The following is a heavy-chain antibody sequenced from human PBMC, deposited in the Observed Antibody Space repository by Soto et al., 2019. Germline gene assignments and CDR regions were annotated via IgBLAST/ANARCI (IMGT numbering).Heavy chain of an antibody. Sequence: EVQLVESGGGLVKPGGSLRLSCAASGFTFSNAWMNWVRQAPGKGLEWVGRIKSKTAGGTTDDAAPVKGRFSISRDDSENMLYLQMNSLKSEDTAVYYCSYSNHDPWDDYWGQGTLVTVSS. CDR3: SYSNHDPWDDY. V-gene: IGHV3-15*07. J-gene: IGHJ4*02. D-gene: IGHD4-4*01. CDR2: IKSKTAGGTT. CDR1: GFTFSNAW.